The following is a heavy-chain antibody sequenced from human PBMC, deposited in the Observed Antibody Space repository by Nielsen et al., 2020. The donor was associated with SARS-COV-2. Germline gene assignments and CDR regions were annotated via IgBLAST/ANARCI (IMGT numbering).Heavy chain of an antibody. Sequence: ASVKVSCKASGYTFTGYYIHWVRQAPGQGLEWMGRINPNSGGTKYAQKFQGRVTLTRDTSISTAYMELSRLGSDDTAVYYCVRDRIEIAVVFAGTPYNWLDPWGQGTLVTISS. D-gene: IGHD2-15*01. CDR3: VRDRIEIAVVFAGTPYNWLDP. CDR1: GYTFTGYY. J-gene: IGHJ5*02. CDR2: INPNSGGT. V-gene: IGHV1-2*06.